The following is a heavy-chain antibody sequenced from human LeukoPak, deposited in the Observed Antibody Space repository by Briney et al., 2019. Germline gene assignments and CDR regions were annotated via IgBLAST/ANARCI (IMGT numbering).Heavy chain of an antibody. J-gene: IGHJ4*02. CDR1: GFTFTSYV. V-gene: IGHV3-33*01. CDR2: IWSDVSNK. Sequence: GGSLRLSCAASGFTFTSYVMHWVRQAPGKGLEWVAVIWSDVSNKYYADSVKGRFTISRGNSKNTLYLQMNSLRAEDTAVYFCAGDAGGNPFDYWGQGTLVTVSS. D-gene: IGHD4-23*01. CDR3: AGDAGGNPFDY.